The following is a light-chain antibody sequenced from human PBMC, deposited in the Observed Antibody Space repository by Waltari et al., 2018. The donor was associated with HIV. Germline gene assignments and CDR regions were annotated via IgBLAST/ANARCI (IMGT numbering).Light chain of an antibody. Sequence: DIQMTQSPPSLSASLGDRVVIPSPASQTISVYLNWYQQKSGRAPKLLIYAASSLQDGVPSRFRGSGSGTDFSLTINSLQVEDFAVYYCQESYRGLTFGPGTNVDV. CDR3: QESYRGLT. CDR2: AAS. J-gene: IGKJ3*01. CDR1: QTISVY. V-gene: IGKV1-39*01.